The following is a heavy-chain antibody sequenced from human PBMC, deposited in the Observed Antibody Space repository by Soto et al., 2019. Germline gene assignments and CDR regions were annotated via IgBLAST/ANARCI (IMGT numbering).Heavy chain of an antibody. D-gene: IGHD3-10*01. CDR1: GYTFTSYD. Sequence: ASVKVSCKASGYTFTSYDINWVRQATGQGLEWMGWMNPNSGNTGYAQKFQGRVTMTRNTSISTAYMELSSLRSEDTAVYCCARAYFGELDYYYYYYGMDVWGQGTTVTVSS. CDR3: ARAYFGELDYYYYYYGMDV. J-gene: IGHJ6*02. CDR2: MNPNSGNT. V-gene: IGHV1-8*01.